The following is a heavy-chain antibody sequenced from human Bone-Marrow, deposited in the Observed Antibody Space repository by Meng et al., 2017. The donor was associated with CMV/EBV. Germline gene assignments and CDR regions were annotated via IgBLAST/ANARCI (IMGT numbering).Heavy chain of an antibody. Sequence: GGSLRLSCAASGFTFDDYVMHWVRQAPGKGLEWVSGIIWNRNSIGYADSVKGRFTISRDNVKNSLYLQMNRLRPEDTALYFCVKDSIPASSGWLIYGMDVWGQRPTVTVSS. CDR2: IIWNRNSI. J-gene: IGHJ6*02. V-gene: IGHV3-9*01. D-gene: IGHD6-19*01. CDR1: GFTFDDYV. CDR3: VKDSIPASSGWLIYGMDV.